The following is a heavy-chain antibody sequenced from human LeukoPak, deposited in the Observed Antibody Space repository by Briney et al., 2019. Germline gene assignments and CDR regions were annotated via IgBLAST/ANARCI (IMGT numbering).Heavy chain of an antibody. CDR3: AKDYLLN. J-gene: IGHJ4*02. Sequence: GRSPRLSCAASGSTFSSYGMHWVRQAPGKGLEWVAVISYDGSNKYYADSVKGRFTISRDNSKNTLYLQMNSLRAEDTAVYYCAKDYLLNWGQGTLVTVSS. CDR1: GSTFSSYG. V-gene: IGHV3-30*18. CDR2: ISYDGSNK. D-gene: IGHD3-16*02.